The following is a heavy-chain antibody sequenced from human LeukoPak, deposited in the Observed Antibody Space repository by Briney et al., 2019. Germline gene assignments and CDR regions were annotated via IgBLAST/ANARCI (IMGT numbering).Heavy chain of an antibody. V-gene: IGHV3-7*01. CDR3: ANGGTYSSGP. D-gene: IGHD3-22*01. CDR1: GLTFSRDW. Sequence: GGSLRLSCEASGLTFSRDWMGWVRQAPGKGLEWVANIRQDGGETYYGDSVKGRFIISRDNAKNSLFLQINSLRAEDTAVYYCANGGTYSSGPWGQGTLVTVSS. CDR2: IRQDGGET. J-gene: IGHJ5*02.